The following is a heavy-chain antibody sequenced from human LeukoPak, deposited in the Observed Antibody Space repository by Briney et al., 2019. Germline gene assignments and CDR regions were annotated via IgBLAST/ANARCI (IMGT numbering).Heavy chain of an antibody. J-gene: IGHJ4*02. CDR2: ISGSCNTM. V-gene: IGHV3-48*04. Sequence: GGSLRLSCAASGFTFSDCSMNWVRQAPAKRLDWVSYISGSCNTMYYADSVKGRFTVSRDNPKNSLYLQMNSLRAEDTAVYYCASFYDRSGRDYWGQGTLVTVSS. CDR1: GFTFSDCS. D-gene: IGHD3-22*01. CDR3: ASFYDRSGRDY.